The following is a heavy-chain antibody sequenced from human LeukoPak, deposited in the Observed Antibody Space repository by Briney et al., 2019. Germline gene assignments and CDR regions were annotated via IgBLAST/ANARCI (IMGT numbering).Heavy chain of an antibody. CDR1: GFTFSSYA. Sequence: GGSLRLSCAASGFTFSSYAMSWVRQAPGKGLEWVSAISGSGGSTYYADSVKGRFTISRDNSKNTLYLQMNSLRAEDTAVYYCAKDLREYTGYYYGMDVWGQGTTVTVSS. CDR2: ISGSGGST. D-gene: IGHD3-16*01. J-gene: IGHJ6*02. V-gene: IGHV3-23*01. CDR3: AKDLREYTGYYYGMDV.